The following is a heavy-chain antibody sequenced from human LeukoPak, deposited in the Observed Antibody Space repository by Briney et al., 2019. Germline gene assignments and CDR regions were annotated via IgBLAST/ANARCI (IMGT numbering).Heavy chain of an antibody. J-gene: IGHJ6*02. CDR1: GFTFSSYD. Sequence: GGSLRLSCAASGFTFSSYDMHRVRQATGKGLEWVSAIGTAGDTYYPGSVKGRFTISRENAKNSLYLQMNSLRAGDTAVYYCARGRGYDFWSGYSPNYYYYGMDVWGQGTTVTVSS. V-gene: IGHV3-13*01. CDR2: IGTAGDT. D-gene: IGHD3-3*01. CDR3: ARGRGYDFWSGYSPNYYYYGMDV.